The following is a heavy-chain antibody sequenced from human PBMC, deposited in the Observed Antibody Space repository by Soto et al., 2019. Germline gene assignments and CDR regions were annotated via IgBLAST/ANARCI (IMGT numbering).Heavy chain of an antibody. Sequence: GASVKVSCKASGGTFSSYAISWVRQAPGQGLEWMGGIIPIFGTANYAQKFQGRVTITADESTGTAYMELSSLRSEDTAVYYCAGDIVVVPAARHRNYYYYGMDVWGQGTTVTVSS. D-gene: IGHD2-2*01. J-gene: IGHJ6*02. CDR2: IIPIFGTA. V-gene: IGHV1-69*13. CDR3: AGDIVVVPAARHRNYYYYGMDV. CDR1: GGTFSSYA.